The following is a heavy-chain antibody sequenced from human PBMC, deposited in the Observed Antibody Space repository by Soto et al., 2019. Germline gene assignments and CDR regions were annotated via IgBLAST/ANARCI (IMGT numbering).Heavy chain of an antibody. CDR2: ISTYNGNR. V-gene: IGHV1-18*04. Sequence: ASVKVSCKASGYTFTNNGINWVRQAPGQGLEWMGWISTYNGNRKFAHKFQGRVTMTTDTSTSTGYMELRSLRSDDTAVYYCGRGRSGQIVIFYWGQGTPVTVSS. J-gene: IGHJ4*02. D-gene: IGHD1-26*01. CDR3: GRGRSGQIVIFY. CDR1: GYTFTNNG.